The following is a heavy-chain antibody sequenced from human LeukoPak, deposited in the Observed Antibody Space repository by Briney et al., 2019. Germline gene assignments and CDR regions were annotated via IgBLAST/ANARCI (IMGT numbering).Heavy chain of an antibody. J-gene: IGHJ5*02. CDR2: IYYSGST. D-gene: IGHD3-3*01. CDR1: GGSISSGGYY. Sequence: SQTLSLTCTVSGGSISSGGYYCSWIRQHPGKGLEWIGYIYYSGSTYYNPSLKSRVTVSVDTSKNQFSLKLSSVTAADTAVYYCARQGIFNWFDPWGQGTLVTVSS. V-gene: IGHV4-31*03. CDR3: ARQGIFNWFDP.